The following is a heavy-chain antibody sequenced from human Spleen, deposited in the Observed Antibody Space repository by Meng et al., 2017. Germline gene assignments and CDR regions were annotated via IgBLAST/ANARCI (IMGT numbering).Heavy chain of an antibody. V-gene: IGHV1-8*02. CDR1: GYNFIDYH. CDR2: MNPNSGNT. CDR3: ATLGGTSNFDY. Sequence: QVQLVQSGAEVKKPGASVKVSCQGSGYNFIDYHIHWVRQAPGQGLEWRGWMNPNSGNTGYAQKFQGRVTMTRNTSISTAYMELSSLRSEDTAVYYCATLGGTSNFDYWGQGTLVTVSS. J-gene: IGHJ4*02. D-gene: IGHD3-10*01.